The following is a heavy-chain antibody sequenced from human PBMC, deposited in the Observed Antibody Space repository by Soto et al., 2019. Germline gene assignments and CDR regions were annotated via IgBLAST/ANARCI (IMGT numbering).Heavy chain of an antibody. D-gene: IGHD6-19*01. CDR1: GFSFSNYA. Sequence: GGSLRLSCAASGFSFSNYAMNWVRQAPGKGLEWVSVISGSGGSASYADSVQGRFTISRDNSNNTLYLQMNSLRAEDTAIYSCVREASGWYCRGCFDLWGRRTIVTVSS. V-gene: IGHV3-23*01. J-gene: IGHJ3*01. CDR3: VREASGWYCRGCFDL. CDR2: ISGSGGSA.